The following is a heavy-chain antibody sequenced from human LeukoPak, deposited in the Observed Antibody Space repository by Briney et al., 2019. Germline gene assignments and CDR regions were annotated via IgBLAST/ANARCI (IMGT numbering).Heavy chain of an antibody. V-gene: IGHV1-18*01. D-gene: IGHD1-14*01. J-gene: IGHJ6*03. CDR3: AREPPSLRRRAGYYYYYYMDV. CDR2: ISAYNGNT. Sequence: GASVKVSCKASGYTFTSYGISWVRQAPGQGLEWMGWISAYNGNTNYAQKLQGRVTMTTDTSTSTAYMELRSLRSDDTAVYYCAREPPSLRRRAGYYYYYYMDVWGKGTTVTVSS. CDR1: GYTFTSYG.